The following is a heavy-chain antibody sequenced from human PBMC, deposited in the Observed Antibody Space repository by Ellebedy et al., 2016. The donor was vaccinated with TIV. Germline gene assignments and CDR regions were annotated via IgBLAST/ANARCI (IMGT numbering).Heavy chain of an antibody. J-gene: IGHJ4*02. CDR2: ISGYNDDA. D-gene: IGHD1-1*01. Sequence: AASVKVSCKASGYNFKSYGISWVRQAPGQGLEWMGWISGYNDDAESAQILQGRVTMTTDTSTNTAYMELRSLSIDDTAVYFCARATWNPFLVSSESNFDYWGQGTLVTVSS. CDR3: ARATWNPFLVSSESNFDY. V-gene: IGHV1-18*01. CDR1: GYNFKSYG.